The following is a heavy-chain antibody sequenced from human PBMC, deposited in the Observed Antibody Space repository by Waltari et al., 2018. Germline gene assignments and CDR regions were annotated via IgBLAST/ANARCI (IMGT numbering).Heavy chain of an antibody. V-gene: IGHV3-23*03. J-gene: IGHJ4*02. CDR2: IYSGGSST. Sequence: EVQLLESGGGLVQPGGSLRLSCAASGFTFSSYAMSWVRQAPGKGLGWVSVIYSGGSSTYYADSVKGRFTISRDNSKNTLYLQMNSLRAEDTAVYYCAKDKGRGLFDYWGQGTLVTVSS. CDR3: AKDKGRGLFDY. CDR1: GFTFSSYA.